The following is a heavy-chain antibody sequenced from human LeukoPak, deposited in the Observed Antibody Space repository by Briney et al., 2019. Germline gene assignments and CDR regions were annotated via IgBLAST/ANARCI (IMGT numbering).Heavy chain of an antibody. V-gene: IGHV4-59*01. CDR3: ARVSGRYYFDY. D-gene: IGHD3-10*01. CDR1: GGSISSYY. CDR2: IYYSGST. J-gene: IGHJ4*02. Sequence: KPSETLSLTCTVSGGSISSYYWSWIRQPPGKGLEWIGYIYYSGSTNYNPSLKSRVTISVDTSKKQFSLKLSSVTAADTAVYYCARVSGRYYFDYWGQGTLVTVSS.